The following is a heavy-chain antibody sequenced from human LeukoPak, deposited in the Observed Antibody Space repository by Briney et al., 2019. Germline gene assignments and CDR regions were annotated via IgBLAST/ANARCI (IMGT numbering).Heavy chain of an antibody. CDR3: ARQRWIQLWYFDY. V-gene: IGHV3-7*05. J-gene: IGHJ4*02. Sequence: GSLRLSCAASGLTSNNYWMSWVRQAPGKGLEWVANIKQDGTEKNYVDSVKGRFTISRDNTRNSLYLQMKSLRADDAAVYYCARQRWIQLWYFDYWGQGALVTVSS. CDR2: IKQDGTEK. D-gene: IGHD5-18*01. CDR1: GLTSNNYW.